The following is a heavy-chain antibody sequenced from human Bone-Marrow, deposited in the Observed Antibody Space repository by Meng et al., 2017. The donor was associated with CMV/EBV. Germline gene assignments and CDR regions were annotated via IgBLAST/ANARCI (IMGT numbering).Heavy chain of an antibody. D-gene: IGHD6-19*01. CDR3: AGQWLDHDGMDV. V-gene: IGHV4-59*01. Sequence: GSLRLSCTVSGGSISSYYWSWIRQPPGKGLEWIGYIYYSGSTNYNPSLKSRVTISVDTSKNQFSLKLSSVTAADTAVYYCAGQWLDHDGMDVWGQGTTVTVSS. CDR2: IYYSGST. J-gene: IGHJ6*02. CDR1: GGSISSYY.